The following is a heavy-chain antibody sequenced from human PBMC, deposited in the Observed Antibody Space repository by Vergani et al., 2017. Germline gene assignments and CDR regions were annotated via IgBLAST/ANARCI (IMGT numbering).Heavy chain of an antibody. CDR1: GGSISSYY. V-gene: IGHV4-59*01. CDR2: IYYSGST. CDR3: ARSRDFLILFDY. Sequence: QVQLQESGPGLVKPSETLSLTCTVSGGSISSYYWSWIRQPPGKGLEGIGYIYYSGSTNYNPSLKSRVTISVDTSKNQFSLKLSSVTAADTAVYYCARSRDFLILFDYWGQGTLVTVSS. J-gene: IGHJ4*02. D-gene: IGHD2-2*01.